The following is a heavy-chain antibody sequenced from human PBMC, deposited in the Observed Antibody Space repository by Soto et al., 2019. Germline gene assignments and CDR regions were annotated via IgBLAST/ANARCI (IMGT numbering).Heavy chain of an antibody. CDR1: GGSISSSSYY. Sequence: QLQLQESGPGLVKPSETLSLTCTVSGGSISSSSYYWGWIRQPPGKGLEWIGSIYYSGSTYYNPSLKSQVTISVDTPKNHFSLKLSSVTAADTAVYYCASGTTTRGSESYYYYGMHIWGQGTTVTVSS. J-gene: IGHJ6*02. D-gene: IGHD3-10*01. CDR3: ASGTTTRGSESYYYYGMHI. V-gene: IGHV4-39*02. CDR2: IYYSGST.